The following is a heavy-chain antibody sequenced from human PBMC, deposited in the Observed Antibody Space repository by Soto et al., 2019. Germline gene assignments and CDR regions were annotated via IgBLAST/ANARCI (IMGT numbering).Heavy chain of an antibody. J-gene: IGHJ4*02. D-gene: IGHD6-6*01. CDR2: IWYDGSNK. CDR1: GFTFSSYG. CDR3: ARDLGSSDWDAVFDY. Sequence: GGSLRLSCAASGFTFSSYGMHWVRQAPGKGLEWVAVIWYDGSNKYYADSVKGRFTISRDNSKNTLYLQMNSLRAEDTAVYYCARDLGSSDWDAVFDYWGQGTLVTVSS. V-gene: IGHV3-33*01.